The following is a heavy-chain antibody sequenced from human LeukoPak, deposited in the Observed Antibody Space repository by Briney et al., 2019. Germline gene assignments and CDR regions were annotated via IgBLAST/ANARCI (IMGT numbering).Heavy chain of an antibody. CDR3: AVGDGYNYEDYFDY. CDR2: INHSGST. D-gene: IGHD5-24*01. CDR1: GGSFSGYY. J-gene: IGHJ4*02. V-gene: IGHV4-34*01. Sequence: SETLSLTCAVYGGSFSGYYWSWIRQRPGKGLEWIGEINHSGSTNYNPSLKSRVTISVDTSKNQFSLKLSSVTAADTAVYYCAVGDGYNYEDYFDYWGQGTLVTVSS.